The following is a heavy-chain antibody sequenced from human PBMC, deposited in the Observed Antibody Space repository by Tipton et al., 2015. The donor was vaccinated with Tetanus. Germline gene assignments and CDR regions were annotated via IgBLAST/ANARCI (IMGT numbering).Heavy chain of an antibody. V-gene: IGHV4-4*02. D-gene: IGHD6-6*01. CDR2: NYYSGTT. J-gene: IGHJ5*02. CDR1: GGPVSSSNW. Sequence: TLSLTCDVSGGPVSSSNWWSWVRQAPGKGLEWIGENYYSGTTNYNPSLKSRVTISTDKSKNQVSLRLNSVTAADTAVYYCARDQGGGRVVRLNWFDPWGQGTLVTVSS. CDR3: ARDQGGGRVVRLNWFDP.